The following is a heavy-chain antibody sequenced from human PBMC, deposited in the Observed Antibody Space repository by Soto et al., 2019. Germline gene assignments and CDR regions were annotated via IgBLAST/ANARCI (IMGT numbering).Heavy chain of an antibody. Sequence: ASVKVSCKASGYTFTSYGISWVRQAPGQGLEWMGWISAYNGNTNYAQKLQGRVTMTTDTSTSTAYMELRSLRSDDTAVYYCARDPPYAYSSGWFTTGAFDIWGQGTMVTVSS. CDR2: ISAYNGNT. CDR3: ARDPPYAYSSGWFTTGAFDI. D-gene: IGHD6-19*01. J-gene: IGHJ3*02. V-gene: IGHV1-18*01. CDR1: GYTFTSYG.